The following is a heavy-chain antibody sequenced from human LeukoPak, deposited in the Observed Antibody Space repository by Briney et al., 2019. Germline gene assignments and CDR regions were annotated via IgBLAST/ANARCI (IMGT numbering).Heavy chain of an antibody. Sequence: SETLSLTCTVSGGSISSYYWSWIRQPAGKGLEWIGRIYTSGSTNYNPSLKSRVTMSVDTSKNQFSLKLSSVTAADTAVYYCAPHVGTYYYGSGSSSPFDYWGQGTLVTVSS. D-gene: IGHD3-10*01. CDR3: APHVGTYYYGSGSSSPFDY. J-gene: IGHJ4*02. CDR1: GGSISSYY. CDR2: IYTSGST. V-gene: IGHV4-4*07.